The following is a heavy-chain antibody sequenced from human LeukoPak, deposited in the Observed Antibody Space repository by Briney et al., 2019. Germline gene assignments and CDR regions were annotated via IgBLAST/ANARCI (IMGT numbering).Heavy chain of an antibody. D-gene: IGHD3/OR15-3a*01. CDR1: GYTFTSYA. CDR3: ARDFHYWTSDAFDI. CDR2: INAGNGNT. V-gene: IGHV1-3*01. J-gene: IGHJ3*02. Sequence: GASVKVSCKASGYTFTSYAMHWVRQAPGQRLEWMGWINAGNGNTKYSQKFQGRVTITRDTSASTAYMELSSLRSEDTAVYYCARDFHYWTSDAFDIWGQGTMVTVSS.